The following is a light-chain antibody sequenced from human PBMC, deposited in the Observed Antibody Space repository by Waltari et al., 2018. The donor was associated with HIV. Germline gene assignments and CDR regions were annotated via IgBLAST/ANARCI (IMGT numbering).Light chain of an antibody. CDR2: KNI. J-gene: IGLJ1*01. Sequence: QSVLTQPPSASGTPRQRVTVPCSGTSSNMGNAIVYLYQQLPGTTPKLLIYKNIQRPSGVPDRFAGSKSGTSAYLAISGLRSEDEADYYCVGWDASLSAYVFGAGTKVTVL. V-gene: IGLV1-47*01. CDR1: SSNMGNAI. CDR3: VGWDASLSAYV.